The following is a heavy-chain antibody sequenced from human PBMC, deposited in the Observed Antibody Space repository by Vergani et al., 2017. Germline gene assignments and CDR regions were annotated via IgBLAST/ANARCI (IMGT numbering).Heavy chain of an antibody. CDR2: ISGSGGST. Sequence: EVQLLESGGGLVKPGGSLRLSCAASGFTFSSYAMSWVRKAPGKGLEWVSAISGSGGSTYYADSGKGRFTISRDNSKNTLYLQMNSLRAEDTAVYYCAKDRGAWFGEFKYWYFDLWGRGTLVTVSS. CDR1: GFTFSSYA. D-gene: IGHD3-10*01. J-gene: IGHJ2*01. CDR3: AKDRGAWFGEFKYWYFDL. V-gene: IGHV3-23*01.